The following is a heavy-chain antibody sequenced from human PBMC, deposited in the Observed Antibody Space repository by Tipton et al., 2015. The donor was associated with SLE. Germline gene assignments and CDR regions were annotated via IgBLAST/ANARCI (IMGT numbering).Heavy chain of an antibody. CDR2: INHSGST. CDR3: ARVDSVGDSNFDY. J-gene: IGHJ4*02. CDR1: GGSFSGYY. Sequence: TLSLTCAVYGGSFSGYYWSWIRRPPGKGLEWIGEINHSGSTNYNPSLKSRVTISVDTSKNQFSLKLSSVTAADTAVYYCARVDSVGDSNFDYWGQGTLVTVSS. V-gene: IGHV4-34*01. D-gene: IGHD3-10*01.